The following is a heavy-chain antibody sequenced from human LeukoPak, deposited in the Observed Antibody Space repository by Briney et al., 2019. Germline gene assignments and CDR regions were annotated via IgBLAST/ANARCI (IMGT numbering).Heavy chain of an antibody. J-gene: IGHJ4*02. Sequence: GGSLRLSCVASGFTFSDYYMSWIRQAPGKGLEWVSYFSSSGSARYYTDSVKGRFTISRDNAKNSLYLQMNSLRAEDTAVYYCAREGSSLTGVHYWGQGTLVTVSS. CDR1: GFTFSDYY. D-gene: IGHD3-9*01. V-gene: IGHV3-11*01. CDR2: FSSSGSAR. CDR3: AREGSSLTGVHY.